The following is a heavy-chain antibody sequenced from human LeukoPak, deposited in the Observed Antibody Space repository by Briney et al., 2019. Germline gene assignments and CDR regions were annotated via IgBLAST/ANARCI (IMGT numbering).Heavy chain of an antibody. V-gene: IGHV3-48*04. CDR3: ARDMTCSGGSCYDY. J-gene: IGHJ4*02. CDR2: ISSSSSTI. D-gene: IGHD2-15*01. Sequence: PGGSLRLSCAASGFTFSSYSMNWVRQAPGKGLEWVSYISSSSSTIYYADSVKGRFTISRDDAKNSLYLQMNSLRAEDTAVYYCARDMTCSGGSCYDYWGQGTLVTVSS. CDR1: GFTFSSYS.